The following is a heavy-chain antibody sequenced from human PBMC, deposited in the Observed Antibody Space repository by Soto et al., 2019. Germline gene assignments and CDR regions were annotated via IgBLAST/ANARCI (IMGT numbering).Heavy chain of an antibody. J-gene: IGHJ6*02. CDR1: GGSISGYY. Sequence: PSETLSLTCTVPGGSISGYYWSWVRQPAGKGLEWVGRIYSDGTTNYSPSLKSRVTMSLDTSKDQFSLQLNSVTPEDTAVYYCAREVGYQLYYYYGMDVWGQGTTVTAP. CDR2: IYSDGTT. CDR3: AREVGYQLYYYYGMDV. D-gene: IGHD2-2*01. V-gene: IGHV4-4*07.